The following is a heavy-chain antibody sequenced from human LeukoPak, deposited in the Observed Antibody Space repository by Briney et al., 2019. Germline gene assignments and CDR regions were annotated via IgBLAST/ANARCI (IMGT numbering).Heavy chain of an antibody. CDR2: IYYSGST. CDR3: ARVLIWVAGSDAFDI. V-gene: IGHV4-59*01. Sequence: SETLSLTRTVSGGSISSYYWSWIRQPPGKGLEWIGYIYYSGSTNYNPSLKSRVTISVDTSKNQFSLKLSSVTAADTAVYHCARVLIWVAGSDAFDIWGQGTMVTVSS. J-gene: IGHJ3*02. CDR1: GGSISSYY. D-gene: IGHD6-19*01.